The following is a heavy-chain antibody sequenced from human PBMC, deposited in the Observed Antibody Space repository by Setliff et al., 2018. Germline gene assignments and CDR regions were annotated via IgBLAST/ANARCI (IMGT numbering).Heavy chain of an antibody. CDR2: INPNSGGT. J-gene: IGHJ3*02. CDR3: ARAVGYCSVLGEAFDI. Sequence: ASVKVSCKASGYTFTSYDINWVRQATGQGLEWMGRINPNSGGTNYAQKFQGRVTMTRDTSISTAYMELSRLRSDDTAVYYCARAVGYCSVLGEAFDIWGQGTMVTVSS. D-gene: IGHD2-15*01. CDR1: GYTFTSYD. V-gene: IGHV1-2*06.